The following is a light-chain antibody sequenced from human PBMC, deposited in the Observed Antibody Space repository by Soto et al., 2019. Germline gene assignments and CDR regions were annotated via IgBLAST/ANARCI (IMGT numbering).Light chain of an antibody. Sequence: EIVLTQSPATLSLSPGEGATLSCRASQSVSTSFAWYQQKPGQAPRLLIQDASNRAASIPARFSGSGSGTDFTLTISSLEPEDFAVYYCQQRSDWPITFGQGTRLEIK. J-gene: IGKJ5*01. V-gene: IGKV3-11*01. CDR2: DAS. CDR1: QSVSTS. CDR3: QQRSDWPIT.